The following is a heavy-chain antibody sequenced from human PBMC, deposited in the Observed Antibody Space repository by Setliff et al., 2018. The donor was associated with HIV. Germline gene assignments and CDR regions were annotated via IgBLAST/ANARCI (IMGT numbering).Heavy chain of an antibody. V-gene: IGHV4-59*11. CDR3: ARAFFRQLEPSDWFDP. CDR1: GGSISSHY. CDR2: IYYSGST. Sequence: PSETLSLTCTVSGGSISSHYWTWIRQPPGKGLEWIGYIYYSGSTNYNPSLKSRVTISVDTSKNQFSLKMRSVTAADTAVYYCARAFFRQLEPSDWFDPWGQGTLVTVSS. D-gene: IGHD1-1*01. J-gene: IGHJ5*02.